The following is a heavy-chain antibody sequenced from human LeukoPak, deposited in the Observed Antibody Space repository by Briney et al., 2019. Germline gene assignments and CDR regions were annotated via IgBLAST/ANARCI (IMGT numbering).Heavy chain of an antibody. CDR3: ARAKSTVSTYFDS. V-gene: IGHV4-34*01. CDR2: INPGGGT. J-gene: IGHJ4*02. CDR1: GGSFSGYY. Sequence: SSETLSLTCAVHGGSFSGYYWAWIRQPPGKGLEWIEEINPGGGTNYHPSLKRRVTISADTSKSQFSLEMRSVTAADTAMFYCARAKSTVSTYFDSWGQGSLVTVSS. D-gene: IGHD4-17*01.